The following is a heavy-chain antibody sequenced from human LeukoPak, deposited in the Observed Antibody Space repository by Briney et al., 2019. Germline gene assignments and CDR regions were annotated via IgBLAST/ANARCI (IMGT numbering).Heavy chain of an antibody. V-gene: IGHV4-59*01. Sequence: PSETLSLTCTVSGGSISSYYWSWIRQPPGKGLEWIGYIYYTGSTNYNPSLKSRITISVDTSKNQFSLKLSSVTAADTAVYYCASGMVRGVITQPVYFDYWGQGTLVTVSS. CDR3: ASGMVRGVITQPVYFDY. CDR1: GGSISSYY. J-gene: IGHJ4*02. CDR2: IYYTGST. D-gene: IGHD3-10*01.